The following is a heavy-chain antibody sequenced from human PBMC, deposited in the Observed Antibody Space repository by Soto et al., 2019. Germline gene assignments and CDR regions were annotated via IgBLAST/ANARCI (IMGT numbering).Heavy chain of an antibody. V-gene: IGHV3-74*01. Sequence: EVQLVESGGGLVQPGGSLRLSCAASGLTFSSYWMHWVRQAPGKGLVWVSRINSAGSSTSYADSVKGRFTISRDNAKNTLYPQMNSLRSEDTAVYYCALSHTVTTDYWGQGTLVTVSS. CDR3: ALSHTVTTDY. J-gene: IGHJ4*02. D-gene: IGHD4-17*01. CDR2: INSAGSST. CDR1: GLTFSSYW.